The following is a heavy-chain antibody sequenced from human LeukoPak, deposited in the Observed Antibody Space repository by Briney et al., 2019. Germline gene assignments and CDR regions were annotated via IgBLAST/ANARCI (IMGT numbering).Heavy chain of an antibody. CDR1: GYTFTGYY. CDR2: INPNSGGT. Sequence: ASVKVSCKASGYTFTGYYMHWVRQAPGQGLEWMGWINPNSGGTNYARKFQGRVTMTRDTSISTAYMELSRLRSDDTAVYYCARKIEYSSSSLEYYFDYWGQGTLVTVSS. V-gene: IGHV1-2*02. D-gene: IGHD6-6*01. J-gene: IGHJ4*02. CDR3: ARKIEYSSSSLEYYFDY.